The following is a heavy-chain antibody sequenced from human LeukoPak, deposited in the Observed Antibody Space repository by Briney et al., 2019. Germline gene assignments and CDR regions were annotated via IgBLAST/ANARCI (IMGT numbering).Heavy chain of an antibody. Sequence: PSETLSLTCTVSGGSISSSSYYWGWIRQPPGKGLEWIGSIYYSGSTYYNPSLKSRVTISVDTSKSQFSLKPSSVTAADTAVYYCAREGLPNPYYYGMDVWGQGTTVTVSS. J-gene: IGHJ6*02. V-gene: IGHV4-39*07. CDR3: AREGLPNPYYYGMDV. CDR2: IYYSGST. D-gene: IGHD5-18*01. CDR1: GGSISSSSYY.